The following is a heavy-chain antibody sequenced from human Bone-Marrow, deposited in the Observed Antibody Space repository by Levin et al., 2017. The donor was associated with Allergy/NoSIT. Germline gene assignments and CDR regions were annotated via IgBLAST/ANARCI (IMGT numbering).Heavy chain of an antibody. V-gene: IGHV3-15*01. CDR2: IKSKTDGGTT. Sequence: GGSLRLSCAASGFTFSNAWMSWVRQAPGKGLEWVGRIKSKTDGGTTDYAAPVKGRFTISRDDSKNTLYLQMNSLKTEDTAVYYCTTGEWLLYYYYGMDVWGQGTTVTVSS. CDR3: TTGEWLLYYYYGMDV. J-gene: IGHJ6*02. CDR1: GFTFSNAW. D-gene: IGHD3-3*01.